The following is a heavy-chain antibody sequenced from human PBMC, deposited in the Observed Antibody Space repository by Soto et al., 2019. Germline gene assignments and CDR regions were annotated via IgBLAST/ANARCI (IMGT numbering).Heavy chain of an antibody. D-gene: IGHD4-17*01. CDR3: ATEIDDYADFNR. V-gene: IGHV1-58*01. CDR2: VVVGSDNT. J-gene: IGHJ5*02. Sequence: SVKVSCKASGFTFSKSSVQWMRQARGQRLEWIGWVVVGSDNTRYAQNFQDRVTITRDMSTSTSYMELSSLTSEDTAVYFCATEIDDYADFNRWGQGTPVPVSS. CDR1: GFTFSKSS.